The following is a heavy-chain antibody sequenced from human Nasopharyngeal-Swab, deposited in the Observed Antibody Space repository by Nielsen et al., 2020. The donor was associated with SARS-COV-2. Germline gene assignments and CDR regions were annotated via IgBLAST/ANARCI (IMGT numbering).Heavy chain of an antibody. CDR1: GFSFDDHT. D-gene: IGHD2-2*01. CDR2: ITWNSGTI. J-gene: IGHJ4*02. CDR3: AKDYCSISSCYFDS. V-gene: IGHV3-9*01. Sequence: SLKISCAASGFSFDDHTMHWVRQAPGKGLERVSSITWNSGTIAYVDSVKGRFTISRDNAENSLYLQMNSLRTEDTALYYCAKDYCSISSCYFDSWGQGTLVTVSS.